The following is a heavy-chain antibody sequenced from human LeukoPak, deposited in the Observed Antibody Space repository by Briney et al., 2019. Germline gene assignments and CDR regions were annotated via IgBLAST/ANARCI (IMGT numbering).Heavy chain of an antibody. Sequence: GGSLRLSCTVSGFTFSAYWMSWVRQAPGKGLEWVSAISGSGGSTYYADSVKGRFTISRDISKNTLYLQMNSLRAEDTAVYYCAKDQTITFFGVVQSTHSLGPDYWGQGTLVTVSS. CDR3: AKDQTITFFGVVQSTHSLGPDY. CDR1: GFTFSAYW. CDR2: ISGSGGST. V-gene: IGHV3-23*01. J-gene: IGHJ4*02. D-gene: IGHD3-3*01.